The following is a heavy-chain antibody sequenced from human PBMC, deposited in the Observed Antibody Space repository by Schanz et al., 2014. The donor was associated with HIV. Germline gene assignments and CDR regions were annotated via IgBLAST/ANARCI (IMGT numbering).Heavy chain of an antibody. V-gene: IGHV4-31*03. CDR2: IYYSGST. CDR3: ARVTVVEALYYFDY. CDR1: GGSINSGGYY. D-gene: IGHD2-15*01. J-gene: IGHJ4*02. Sequence: QVQLQESGPGLVKPSQTLSLTCSVSGGSINSGGYYWSWIRQPPGKGLEWIGYIYYSGSTYYNPSLKSRLIISVDTSKNQFSLKLSSVTAADTAVYYCARVTVVEALYYFDYWGQGTLVTVSS.